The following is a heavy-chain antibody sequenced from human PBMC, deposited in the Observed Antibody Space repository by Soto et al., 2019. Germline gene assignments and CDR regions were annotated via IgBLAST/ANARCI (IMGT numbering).Heavy chain of an antibody. V-gene: IGHV4-31*03. CDR1: GGSISSGGYY. Sequence: SETLSLTCTVSGGSISSGGYYWSWIRQHPGKGLEWIGYIYYSGSTYYNPSLKSRVTISVDTSKNQFSLKLSSVTAADTAVYYCARKFTVTTGFDYWGQGTLVTISS. CDR3: ARKFTVTTGFDY. J-gene: IGHJ4*02. D-gene: IGHD4-4*01. CDR2: IYYSGST.